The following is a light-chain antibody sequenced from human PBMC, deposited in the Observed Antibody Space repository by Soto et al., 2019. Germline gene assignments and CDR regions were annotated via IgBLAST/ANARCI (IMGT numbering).Light chain of an antibody. J-gene: IGKJ5*01. CDR1: QSVSSGH. Sequence: ENVLTQSPGTLSLSPGGRATLSCRASQSVSSGHLAWYQQKPGQAPRLLIYGVSSRATGIPDRFSGSGSGTDFALTITRLEPEDFAVYYCQQRSNWITFGQGTRLEIK. V-gene: IGKV3D-20*02. CDR2: GVS. CDR3: QQRSNWIT.